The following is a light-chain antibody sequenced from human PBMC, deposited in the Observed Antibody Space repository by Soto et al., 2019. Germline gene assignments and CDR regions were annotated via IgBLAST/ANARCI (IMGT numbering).Light chain of an antibody. V-gene: IGLV1-44*01. J-gene: IGLJ2*01. CDR3: AAWDDSLNGPV. CDR1: SSNIGSNT. CDR2: INN. Sequence: QSVLTQPPSASGTPGQRVTISCSGSSSNIGSNTVNWYQQLPGTAPKLPIYINNQRPSGVPDRFSGSKSGTSASLAISGLQSEDEADYYCAAWDDSLNGPVFGGGTKVTV.